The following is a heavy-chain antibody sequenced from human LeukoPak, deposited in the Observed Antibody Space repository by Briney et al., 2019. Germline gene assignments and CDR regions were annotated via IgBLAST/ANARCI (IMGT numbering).Heavy chain of an antibody. Sequence: GGSLRLSCAASGFTFSSYEMNWVRQAPGKGLEWVSYISSSGSTRYYADSVKGRFTLSRDNAKNSLYLQMNSLRAEDTAVYYCARVQTTVTTLDYWGQGTLVTVSS. J-gene: IGHJ4*02. D-gene: IGHD4-17*01. CDR2: ISSSGSTR. CDR1: GFTFSSYE. V-gene: IGHV3-48*03. CDR3: ARVQTTVTTLDY.